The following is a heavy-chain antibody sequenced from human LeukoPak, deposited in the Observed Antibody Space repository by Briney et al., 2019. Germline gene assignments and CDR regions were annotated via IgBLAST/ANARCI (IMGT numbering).Heavy chain of an antibody. CDR1: GFTFSSYW. V-gene: IGHV3-7*01. J-gene: IGHJ6*02. CDR2: IKQDGSEK. Sequence: GGSLRLSCAASGFTFSSYWISWVRQAPGQGLEWVANIKQDGSEKYYVDSVKGRFTISRDNAKNSLYLQMNSLRAEDTAVYYCARDPTQMVRGYYYYGMDVWGQGTTVTVSS. D-gene: IGHD3-10*01. CDR3: ARDPTQMVRGYYYYGMDV.